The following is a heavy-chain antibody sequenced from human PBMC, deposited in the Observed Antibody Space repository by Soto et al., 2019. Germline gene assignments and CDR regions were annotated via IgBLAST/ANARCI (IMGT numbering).Heavy chain of an antibody. CDR2: ISFSGGSR. CDR1: GFTFSTYA. J-gene: IGHJ4*02. D-gene: IGHD2-15*01. CDR3: AKRLDVVVVAASEGPFDY. Sequence: EVQLLDSGGGLVQPGGSLRLSCAASGFTFSTYAMSWVRQAPGKGLEWVSGISFSGGSRHYSDSVKGRFTISRDNSKSTLYLQMNSLRAEDTAVYYCAKRLDVVVVAASEGPFDYWGQGTLVTVSS. V-gene: IGHV3-23*01.